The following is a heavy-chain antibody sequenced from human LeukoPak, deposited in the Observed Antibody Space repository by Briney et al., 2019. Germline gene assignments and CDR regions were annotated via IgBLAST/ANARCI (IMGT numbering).Heavy chain of an antibody. CDR2: IYYSGST. D-gene: IGHD3-10*01. CDR3: ARVVTVVREDPYYFDY. Sequence: SETLSLTCTVSGYSITSAYYWGWVRQPPGKGLEWIGNIYYSGSTNYNPSLKSRVTISVDTSKNQFSLKLSSVTAADTAVYCCARVVTVVREDPYYFDYWGQGTLVTVSS. J-gene: IGHJ4*02. V-gene: IGHV4-38-2*02. CDR1: GYSITSAYY.